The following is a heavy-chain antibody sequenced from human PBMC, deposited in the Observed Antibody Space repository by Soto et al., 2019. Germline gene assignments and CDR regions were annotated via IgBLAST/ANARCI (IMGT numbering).Heavy chain of an antibody. D-gene: IGHD4-17*01. CDR2: IYYSGST. Sequence: QVRLQESGPGLVKPSQTLSLTCTVSGGSISSGGYYWSWIRQHPGKGLEWIGYIYYSGSTYYNPSLKSRVTISVDTSKNQFSLKLSSVTAADTAVYYCAREFDGDDGVRGMDVWGQGTTVTVSS. J-gene: IGHJ6*02. V-gene: IGHV4-31*03. CDR1: GGSISSGGYY. CDR3: AREFDGDDGVRGMDV.